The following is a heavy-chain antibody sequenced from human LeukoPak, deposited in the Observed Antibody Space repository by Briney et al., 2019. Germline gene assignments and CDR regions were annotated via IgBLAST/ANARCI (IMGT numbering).Heavy chain of an antibody. J-gene: IGHJ6*02. CDR3: ARAQYCSSTSCYPPCYGMDV. Sequence: PGGSLRLSCAASGFTFSDYYMSWIRQAPGKGLEWVSSISSSSSTIYYADSVKGRFTISRDNAKNSLYLQMNSLRAEDTAVYYCARAQYCSSTSCYPPCYGMDVWGQGTTVTVSS. V-gene: IGHV3-11*04. CDR2: ISSSSSTI. CDR1: GFTFSDYY. D-gene: IGHD2-2*01.